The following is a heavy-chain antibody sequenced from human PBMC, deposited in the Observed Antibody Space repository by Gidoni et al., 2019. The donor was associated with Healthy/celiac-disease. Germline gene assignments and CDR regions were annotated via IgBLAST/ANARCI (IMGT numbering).Heavy chain of an antibody. V-gene: IGHV4-59*01. D-gene: IGHD3-22*01. J-gene: IGHJ4*02. Sequence: VQLQESGPGLVKPSETLSLTCTVSGRSISSYYWSWVRQPPGKGLEWIGYIYYSGSTNYNPSLKSRVTISVDTSKNQFSLKLSSVTAADTAVYYCAREGINYDSSGYYQWGQGTLVTVSS. CDR3: AREGINYDSSGYYQ. CDR2: IYYSGST. CDR1: GRSISSYY.